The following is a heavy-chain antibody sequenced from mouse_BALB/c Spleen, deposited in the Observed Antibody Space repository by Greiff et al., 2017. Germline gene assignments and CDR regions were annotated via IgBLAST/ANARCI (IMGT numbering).Heavy chain of an antibody. CDR1: GYSFTGYF. J-gene: IGHJ2*01. V-gene: IGHV1-20*02. Sequence: EVMLVESGPELVKPGASVKISCKASGYSFTGYFMNWVMQSHGKSLEWIGRINPYNGDTFYNQKFKGKATLTVDKSSSTAHMELRSLASEDSAVYYCARERGNGYLDYWGQGTTLTVSS. CDR2: INPYNGDT. CDR3: ARERGNGYLDY. D-gene: IGHD1-1*02.